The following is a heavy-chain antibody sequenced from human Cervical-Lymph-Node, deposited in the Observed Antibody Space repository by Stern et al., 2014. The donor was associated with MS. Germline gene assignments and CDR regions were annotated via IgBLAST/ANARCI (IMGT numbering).Heavy chain of an antibody. Sequence: EMQLVESGGGLVQPGGSLRLSCAASGLTFSSSWMDCVRQAPGKGLVWVSRIKGDGSTTTYADAVKGRFTISRDNTRDTLYLQMNSLRVEDTAVYYCARAGDGVDYWGQGTLVTVSS. D-gene: IGHD5-24*01. J-gene: IGHJ4*02. CDR1: GLTFSSSW. V-gene: IGHV3-74*03. CDR2: IKGDGSTT. CDR3: ARAGDGVDY.